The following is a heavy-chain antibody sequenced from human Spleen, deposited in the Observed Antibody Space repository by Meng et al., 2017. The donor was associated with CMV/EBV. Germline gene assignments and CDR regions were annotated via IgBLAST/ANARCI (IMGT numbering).Heavy chain of an antibody. Sequence: ASVKVSCKASGYTFNSYGISWVRQAPGQGLEWMGWINPNSGGTNYAQKFQGRVTMTRDTSISTAYMELSRLRSDDTAVYYCARHIHYYDFWSGYGDGYYFDYWGQGTLVTVSS. CDR2: INPNSGGT. D-gene: IGHD3-3*01. J-gene: IGHJ4*02. CDR3: ARHIHYYDFWSGYGDGYYFDY. CDR1: GYTFNSYG. V-gene: IGHV1-2*02.